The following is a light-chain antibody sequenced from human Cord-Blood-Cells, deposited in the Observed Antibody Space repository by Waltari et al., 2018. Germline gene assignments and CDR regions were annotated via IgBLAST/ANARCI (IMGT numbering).Light chain of an antibody. CDR1: QSISSW. CDR3: QQYNSDSYT. Sequence: DIQMTQSPSTLSASVGDRVTITCRASQSISSWLAWYQQKPGKAPKLLIYKSSSLESGVPSRFSVSGSGTEFTLTISSLQPDDFATYYCQQYNSDSYTFSQGTKLEIK. CDR2: KSS. J-gene: IGKJ2*01. V-gene: IGKV1-5*03.